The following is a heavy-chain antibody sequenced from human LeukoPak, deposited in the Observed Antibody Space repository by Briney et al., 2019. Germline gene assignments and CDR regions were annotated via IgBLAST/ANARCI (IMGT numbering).Heavy chain of an antibody. CDR1: GFTFSSYA. D-gene: IGHD1-26*01. CDR2: ISGSGGST. CDR3: AKAFIVGYYFDF. Sequence: PGGSLRLSCAASGFTFSSYAMSWVRQAPGKGLEWVSAISGSGGSTYYADSVKGRFTISRDNSKNAVYLQMNSLSAEDTAVYYCAKAFIVGYYFDFWGQGTLVTVSS. V-gene: IGHV3-23*01. J-gene: IGHJ4*02.